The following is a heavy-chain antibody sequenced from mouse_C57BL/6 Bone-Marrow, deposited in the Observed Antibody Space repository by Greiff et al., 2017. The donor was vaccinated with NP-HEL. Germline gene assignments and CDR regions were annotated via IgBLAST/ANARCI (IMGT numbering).Heavy chain of an antibody. Sequence: DVHLVESGGGLVQPGGSLKLSCAASGFTFSDYGMAWVRQAPRKGPEWVAFISNLAYSIYYADTVTGRFTISRENAKNTLYLEMSSLRSEDTAMYYCARTHYGAMDYWGQGTSVTVSS. J-gene: IGHJ4*01. CDR1: GFTFSDYG. D-gene: IGHD1-1*01. V-gene: IGHV5-15*01. CDR3: ARTHYGAMDY. CDR2: ISNLAYSI.